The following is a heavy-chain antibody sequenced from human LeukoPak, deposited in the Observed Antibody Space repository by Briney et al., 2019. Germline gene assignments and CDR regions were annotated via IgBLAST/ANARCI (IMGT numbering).Heavy chain of an antibody. CDR1: GFTFSSYG. CDR3: ARVIGWSLFDC. D-gene: IGHD2-15*01. CDR2: IWYDGSKE. Sequence: PGRSLRLSCAASGFTFSSYGMHWVRQAPGKGLEWVAVIWYDGSKESLADSVKGRFTISRDNSKNTVYLQMNSLKTEDTAVYYCARVIGWSLFDCWGQGTLVTVSS. J-gene: IGHJ4*02. V-gene: IGHV3-33*01.